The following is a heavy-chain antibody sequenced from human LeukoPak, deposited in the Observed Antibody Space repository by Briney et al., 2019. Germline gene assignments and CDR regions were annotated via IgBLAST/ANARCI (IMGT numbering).Heavy chain of an antibody. D-gene: IGHD4-17*01. V-gene: IGHV1-69*02. CDR3: ARAPTGAWFDP. J-gene: IGHJ5*02. CDR1: GGTFSSYT. CDR2: IIPILGIA. Sequence: SVKVSCKASGGTFSSYTISWVRQAPGQGLEWMGRIIPILGIANYAQKFQGRVTITADKSTSTAYMELSSLRSDDTAVYYCARAPTGAWFDPWGQGTLVTVSS.